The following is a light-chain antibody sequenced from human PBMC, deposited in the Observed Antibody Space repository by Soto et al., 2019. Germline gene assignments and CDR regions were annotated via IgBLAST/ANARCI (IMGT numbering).Light chain of an antibody. V-gene: IGKV1-5*01. Sequence: DIQMTQSPSTLSASIGDRVTITCRASQRINKWLAWHQQKPGKAPKLLIYDASSLQGGVPPRFSGSGSGTEFTLTIRSLQPDDIATYYCQQYSSYSAWTFGEGTKVDIK. CDR2: DAS. CDR3: QQYSSYSAWT. J-gene: IGKJ1*01. CDR1: QRINKW.